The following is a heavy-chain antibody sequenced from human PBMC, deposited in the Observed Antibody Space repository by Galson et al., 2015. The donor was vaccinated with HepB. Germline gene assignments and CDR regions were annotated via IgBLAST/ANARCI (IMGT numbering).Heavy chain of an antibody. CDR3: AKNFATGVACYDY. Sequence: SLRLSCAASGFAFSNYAMTWVRQAPGKRPEWLSAISGDSVYTFYADSVKGRFTIYRDNSKNTVFLHMNSLRAEDTAVYYCAKNFATGVACYDYWGQGALVTVSS. J-gene: IGHJ4*02. CDR2: ISGDSVYT. V-gene: IGHV3-23*01. D-gene: IGHD2-15*01. CDR1: GFAFSNYA.